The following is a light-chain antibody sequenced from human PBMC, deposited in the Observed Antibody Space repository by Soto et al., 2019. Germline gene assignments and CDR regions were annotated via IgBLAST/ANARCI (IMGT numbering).Light chain of an antibody. Sequence: DIQMTQSPSSLSASVGDRVTITCQASQNINNYLNWYQQKPGRXPXXLIYDASNLEAGVPSRFRGSGSGKDFTFTISRLQPEDIATYYCQQYENLPTFGQGTRLEIK. CDR3: QQYENLPT. V-gene: IGKV1-33*01. J-gene: IGKJ5*01. CDR1: QNINNY. CDR2: DAS.